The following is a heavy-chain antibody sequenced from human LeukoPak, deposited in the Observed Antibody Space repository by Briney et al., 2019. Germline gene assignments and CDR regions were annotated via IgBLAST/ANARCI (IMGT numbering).Heavy chain of an antibody. CDR2: IKQDGSEK. Sequence: GGSLRLSCAASGFTFSSYWMSWVRQAPGKGLEWVANIKQDGSEKYYVDSVKGRFTISRDNAKNSLYLQTNSLRAEDTAVYYCARDSSSWNYYYYYGMDVWGQGTTVTVSS. D-gene: IGHD6-13*01. V-gene: IGHV3-7*01. CDR1: GFTFSSYW. J-gene: IGHJ6*02. CDR3: ARDSSSWNYYYYYGMDV.